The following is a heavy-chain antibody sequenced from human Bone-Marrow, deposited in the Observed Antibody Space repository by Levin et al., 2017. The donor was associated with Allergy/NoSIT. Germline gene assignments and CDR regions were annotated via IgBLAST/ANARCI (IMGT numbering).Heavy chain of an antibody. CDR1: GFTFSSYG. CDR3: AKAVAGTGTPHL. V-gene: IGHV3-33*06. CDR2: IWYDGSDK. Sequence: GESLKISCAASGFTFSSYGMHWVRQAPGKGLEWVAVIWYDGSDKYYVDSVKGRFTISRDNSKKTLYLQMNSLRAEDTAVYYCAKAVAGTGTPHLWGQGTLVTVTS. J-gene: IGHJ4*02. D-gene: IGHD6-19*01.